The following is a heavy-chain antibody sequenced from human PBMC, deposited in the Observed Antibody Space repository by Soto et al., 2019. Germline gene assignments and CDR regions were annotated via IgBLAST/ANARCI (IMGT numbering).Heavy chain of an antibody. CDR1: GGSISSNNYY. CDR2: MSYSGST. CDR3: AREYCSGGSCYFDY. D-gene: IGHD2-15*01. V-gene: IGHV4-61*01. J-gene: IGHJ4*02. Sequence: SEPLSLTCCVSGGSISSNNYYWILIHKPPGKGLEWIGYMSYSGSTNYNPSLKSRVTISVDTSKNQFSLKLSSVTAADTAVYYCAREYCSGGSCYFDYWGQGTLVTVSS.